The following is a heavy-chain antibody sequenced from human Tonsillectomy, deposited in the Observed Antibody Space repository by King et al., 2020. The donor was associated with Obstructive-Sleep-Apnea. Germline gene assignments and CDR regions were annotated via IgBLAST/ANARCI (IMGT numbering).Heavy chain of an antibody. Sequence: VQLQESGPGLVKPSETLSLTCTVSGGSISSYYWSWIRQPPGKGLEWIGYLYYTGSTNYNPSLKSRVTISVDTSRNQFSLKLSSVTAADTAVYYCAGLNSLSYNTSGLDYWGQGTLVTVSS. CDR3: AGLNSLSYNTSGLDY. J-gene: IGHJ4*02. CDR1: GGSISSYY. V-gene: IGHV4-59*01. D-gene: IGHD3-22*01. CDR2: LYYTGST.